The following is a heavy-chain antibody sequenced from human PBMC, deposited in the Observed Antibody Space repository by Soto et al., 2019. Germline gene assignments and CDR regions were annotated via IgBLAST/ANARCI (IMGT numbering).Heavy chain of an antibody. CDR1: GYSFTSYG. CDR3: ARDVPDTSLFFYYYGMDV. D-gene: IGHD2-21*01. Sequence: QVHLVQSGAEVRKPGASVKVSCKASGYSFTSYGISWVRQAPGQGLEWVGWISTDNGNTNYAHNLRGRVSMTIDPSTSTAYMELWSLRSDDTAVYYCARDVPDTSLFFYYYGMDVWGQGTTVTVSS. V-gene: IGHV1-18*01. J-gene: IGHJ6*02. CDR2: ISTDNGNT.